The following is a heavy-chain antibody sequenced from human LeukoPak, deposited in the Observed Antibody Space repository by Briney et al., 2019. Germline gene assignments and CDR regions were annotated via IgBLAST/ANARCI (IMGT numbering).Heavy chain of an antibody. CDR1: GYTFTSYG. J-gene: IGHJ6*02. CDR3: ARVGITGTWYYYGMDV. CDR2: ISAYNGNT. V-gene: IGHV1-18*01. D-gene: IGHD1-7*01. Sequence: ASVKVSCKASGYTFTSYGIGWVRQAPGQGLEWMGWISAYNGNTNYAQKLQGRVTMTTDTSTSTAYMELRSLRFDDTAVYYCARVGITGTWYYYGMDVWGQGTTVTVSS.